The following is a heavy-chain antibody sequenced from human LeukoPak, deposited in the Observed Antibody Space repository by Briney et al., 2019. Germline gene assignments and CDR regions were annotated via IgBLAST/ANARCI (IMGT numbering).Heavy chain of an antibody. V-gene: IGHV1-24*01. CDR2: FDPEDGET. CDR3: ATAFGSGSYYNERFFDY. J-gene: IGHJ4*02. CDR1: GYTLTELS. D-gene: IGHD3-10*01. Sequence: ASVKVSCKVSGYTLTELSMHWVRQAPGKGLEWMGGFDPEDGETIYAQKFQGRVTMTEDTSTDTAYMELSSLRSEDTAVYYCATAFGSGSYYNERFFDYWGQGTLVTVSS.